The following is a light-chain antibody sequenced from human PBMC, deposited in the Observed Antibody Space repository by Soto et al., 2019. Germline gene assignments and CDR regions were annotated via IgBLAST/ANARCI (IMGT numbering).Light chain of an antibody. CDR1: SGHSTYI. Sequence: QSVLTQSSSASASLGSSVKLTCTLSSGHSTYIIAWHQQQPGKAPRYLLKLEGSGSYNRGSGVPDRFSGSSSGADRYLTSTDLQSEDEADYYCETWDSNTWVFGGGTKVTVL. CDR2: LEGSGSY. V-gene: IGLV4-60*03. CDR3: ETWDSNTWV. J-gene: IGLJ3*02.